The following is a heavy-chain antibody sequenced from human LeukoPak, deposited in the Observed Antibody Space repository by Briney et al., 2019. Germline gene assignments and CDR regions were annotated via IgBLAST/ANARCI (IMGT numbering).Heavy chain of an antibody. CDR2: INHSGST. D-gene: IGHD5-24*01. V-gene: IGHV4-34*01. Sequence: PSETLSLTCAVYGGSFSGYYWSWIRQPPGKGLEWIGEINHSGSTNYNPSLKSRVTISVDTSKNQFSLKLSSVTAADTAVYYCARSIDSYSAYWGQGTLVTVSS. CDR1: GGSFSGYY. CDR3: ARSIDSYSAY. J-gene: IGHJ4*02.